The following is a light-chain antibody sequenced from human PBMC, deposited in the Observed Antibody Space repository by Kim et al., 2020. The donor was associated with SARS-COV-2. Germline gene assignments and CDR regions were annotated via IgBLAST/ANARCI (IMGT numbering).Light chain of an antibody. Sequence: AVTISCTRSSGSIASNYVQWYQQRPRSAPTTVIYEDNQRPSGVPDRFSGSIDSSSNAASLTISGLKTEDEADYYCQSYDSSNSWVFGGGTQLTVL. CDR3: QSYDSSNSWV. V-gene: IGLV6-57*03. CDR2: EDN. J-gene: IGLJ3*02. CDR1: SGSIASNY.